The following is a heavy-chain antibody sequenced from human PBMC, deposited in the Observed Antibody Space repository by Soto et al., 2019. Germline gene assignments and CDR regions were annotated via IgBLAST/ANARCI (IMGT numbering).Heavy chain of an antibody. J-gene: IGHJ4*02. CDR3: ARGRYSSGL. V-gene: IGHV3-7*01. D-gene: IGHD6-19*01. CDR1: GFTFSTYW. Sequence: EVQLVESGGGLVQPGGSLRLSCAASGFTFSTYWMSWVRQAPGKGLEWVANVDQDGSETYYVDSVKGRFTISRDNAKNSLFLKMNSLRAEDTAVYYCARGRYSSGLWGQGTLVTVSS. CDR2: VDQDGSET.